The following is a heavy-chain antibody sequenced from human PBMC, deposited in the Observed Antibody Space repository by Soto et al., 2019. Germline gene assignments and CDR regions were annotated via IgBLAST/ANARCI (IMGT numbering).Heavy chain of an antibody. D-gene: IGHD2-2*03. CDR3: AXDRVMDQTFYYYFGLDV. CDR2: INQSGNT. Sequence: SETLSLTCAVHGGSFSCYYWSWIRQPPGKGLEWIGEINQSGNTNSRPSLKSRITMSVDTSQRQFSLKLTSVTAADTAVYYCAXDRVMDQTFYYYFGLDVWGQGTTVTVSS. CDR1: GGSFSCYY. J-gene: IGHJ6*02. V-gene: IGHV4-34*01.